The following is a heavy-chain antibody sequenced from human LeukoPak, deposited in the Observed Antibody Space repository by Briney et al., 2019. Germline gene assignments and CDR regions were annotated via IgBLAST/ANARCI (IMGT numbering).Heavy chain of an antibody. V-gene: IGHV4-39*01. CDR2: VYYSGST. CDR1: GDSVSNVSYY. CDR3: ASVVRGGTFYYYMDV. J-gene: IGHJ6*03. D-gene: IGHD3-10*01. Sequence: SSQTLSLTCIVSGDSVSNVSYYWAWLRQPPGKGLEWIANVYYSGSTYYNPSLKSRVAISVDTSKNQFSLTLSSVTAADTGVYFCASVVRGGTFYYYMDVWGRGTSVTVSS.